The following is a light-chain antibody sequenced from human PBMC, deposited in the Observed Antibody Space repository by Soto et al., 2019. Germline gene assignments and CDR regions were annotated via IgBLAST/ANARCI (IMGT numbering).Light chain of an antibody. Sequence: EIVMTQSPATLSVSPGEGATLSCRASQSVSHNLAWYQQKPGQAPRLLIYGASTRATGIPTRFSGSGSGTEFTLTISSLQSADVAVYYCEQYNSWSPLYTFGQGTKLEIK. V-gene: IGKV3-15*01. J-gene: IGKJ2*01. CDR2: GAS. CDR3: EQYNSWSPLYT. CDR1: QSVSHN.